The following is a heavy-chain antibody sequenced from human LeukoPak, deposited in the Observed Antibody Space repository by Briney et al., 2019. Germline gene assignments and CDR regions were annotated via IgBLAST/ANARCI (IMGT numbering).Heavy chain of an antibody. V-gene: IGHV4-4*07. Sequence: PSETLSLTCTVSGGSISSYYWSWIRQPAGKGLEWIGRIYTSGSTNYNPSLKSRVTMSVDTSKNQFSLKLSSVTAADTAVYYCARGVSWIQLAYYYYYMDVWGKGTTVTVSS. CDR3: ARGVSWIQLAYYYYYMDV. D-gene: IGHD5-18*01. J-gene: IGHJ6*03. CDR2: IYTSGST. CDR1: GGSISSYY.